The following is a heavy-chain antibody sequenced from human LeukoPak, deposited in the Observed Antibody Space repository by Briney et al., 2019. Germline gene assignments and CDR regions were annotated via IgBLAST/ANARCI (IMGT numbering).Heavy chain of an antibody. J-gene: IGHJ6*03. Sequence: GASVKVSCKASGGTFSSYAISWVRQAPGQGLEWMGGIIPIFGTANYAQKFQGRVTITTDESTSTAYMELSSLRSEDTAVYYCARGIVVVPAAIEAYYYYYMDVWGKGTTVTVSS. CDR3: ARGIVVVPAAIEAYYYYYMDV. D-gene: IGHD2-2*01. CDR1: GGTFSSYA. CDR2: IIPIFGTA. V-gene: IGHV1-69*05.